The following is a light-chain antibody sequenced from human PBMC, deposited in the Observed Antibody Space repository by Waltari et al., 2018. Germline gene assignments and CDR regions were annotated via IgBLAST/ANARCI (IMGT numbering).Light chain of an antibody. CDR3: QQSYSTRWT. V-gene: IGKV1-39*01. CDR1: QSISSY. Sequence: DIQMTQSPSSLSASVGDRVTITCRASQSISSYLHWYQQKPGKAPKLLIYAASSLQSGVPSRFSGSGAGTDFTLTISSLQPEDFATYYCQQSYSTRWTVGQGTKVEIK. J-gene: IGKJ1*01. CDR2: AAS.